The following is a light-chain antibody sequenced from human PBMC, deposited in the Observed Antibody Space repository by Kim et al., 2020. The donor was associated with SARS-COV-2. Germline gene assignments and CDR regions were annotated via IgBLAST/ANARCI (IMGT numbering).Light chain of an antibody. Sequence: EIVLTQSPGTLSLSPGERVTLSCRASQSVSSSYLAWYQQKPGQAPRLLIYGASSRATGIPDRFSGSGSGTDFTLTISRLEPEDFAVYYCQQHVTSPWTFGQGTKVDIK. CDR2: GAS. CDR3: QQHVTSPWT. J-gene: IGKJ1*01. CDR1: QSVSSSY. V-gene: IGKV3-20*01.